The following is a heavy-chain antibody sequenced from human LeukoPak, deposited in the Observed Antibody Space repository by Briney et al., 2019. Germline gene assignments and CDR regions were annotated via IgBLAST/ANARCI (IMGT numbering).Heavy chain of an antibody. CDR2: ISWNSGSI. CDR1: GFTFDDYA. J-gene: IGHJ5*02. V-gene: IGHV3-9*01. Sequence: GGSLRLPCAASGFTFDDYAMHWVRQAPGKGLEWVSGISWNSGSIGYADSVKGRFTISRDNAKNSLYLQMNSLRAEDTALYYCAKDSSGYYVNWFDPWGQGTLVTVSS. D-gene: IGHD3-22*01. CDR3: AKDSSGYYVNWFDP.